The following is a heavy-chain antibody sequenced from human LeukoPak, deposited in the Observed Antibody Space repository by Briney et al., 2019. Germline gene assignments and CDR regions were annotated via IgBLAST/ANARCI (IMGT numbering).Heavy chain of an antibody. V-gene: IGHV3-30*04. CDR3: ARDRAYLLFDY. J-gene: IGHJ4*02. CDR1: GFTFGSYA. D-gene: IGHD1-26*01. Sequence: GGSLRPSCEASGFTFGSYAMHWVRQAPGKGLEWVAVISYDGSNKYYADSVKGRFTISRDNSKNTLYLQMNSLRAEDTAVYYCARDRAYLLFDYWGQGTLVTVSS. CDR2: ISYDGSNK.